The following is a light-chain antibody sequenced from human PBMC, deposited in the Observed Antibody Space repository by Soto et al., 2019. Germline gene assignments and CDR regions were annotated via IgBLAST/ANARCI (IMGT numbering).Light chain of an antibody. V-gene: IGLV2-11*01. Sequence: QSVLTQPRSVSGSPGQSVTISCTGTSSDVGGYKYVSWYQQHPGKAPKLMIYDVSKRPSGVPDRFSGSKSGNTASLTISGLHAEDEGDYYCCLYAGSYGFGGGTKLTVL. CDR3: CLYAGSYG. CDR2: DVS. CDR1: SSDVGGYKY. J-gene: IGLJ2*01.